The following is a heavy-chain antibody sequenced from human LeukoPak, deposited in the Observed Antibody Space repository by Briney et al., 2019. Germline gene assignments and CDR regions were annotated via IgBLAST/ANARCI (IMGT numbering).Heavy chain of an antibody. CDR3: ARQSYGDYFAY. J-gene: IGHJ4*02. CDR1: GGSISSFY. V-gene: IGHV4-59*08. Sequence: SETLSLTCTVSGGSISSFYWTWIRQPPGKGLEWIGHIYHSGSTNYSPSLRSRATMSADTSKNQFSLKLTSVTAADTAVYYCARQSYGDYFAYWGQGILVTVSS. D-gene: IGHD3-10*01. CDR2: IYHSGST.